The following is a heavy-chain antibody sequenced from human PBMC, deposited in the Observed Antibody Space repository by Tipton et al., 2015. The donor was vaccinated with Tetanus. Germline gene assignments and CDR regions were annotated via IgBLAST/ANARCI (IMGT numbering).Heavy chain of an antibody. V-gene: IGHV4-30-4*01. J-gene: IGHJ6*02. D-gene: IGHD3-16*01. CDR1: GGSISSDAHY. Sequence: TLSLTCSVSGGSISSDAHYWSWIRQPPGKGLESIGYIYYSGSTYYNPSLKRRVTISVDTSKNQFSLRLSSVTAADTAGYYCDRDHGITWGGMGYCYGMDVWGQGTTVIVSS. CDR3: DRDHGITWGGMGYCYGMDV. CDR2: IYYSGST.